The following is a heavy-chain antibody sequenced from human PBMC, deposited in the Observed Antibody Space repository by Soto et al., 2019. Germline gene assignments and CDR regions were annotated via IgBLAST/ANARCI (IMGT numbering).Heavy chain of an antibody. V-gene: IGHV4-34*01. CDR3: ARVVVVAAEYWYFDL. Sequence: SETLSLTCAVDGGSFSCYYLSWIRQPPGKGLEWIGEINHSGSTNYNPSLKSRVTISVDTSKNQFSLKLSSVTAADTAVYYCARVVVVAAEYWYFDLWGRGTLVTVSS. CDR2: INHSGST. D-gene: IGHD2-15*01. CDR1: GGSFSCYY. J-gene: IGHJ2*01.